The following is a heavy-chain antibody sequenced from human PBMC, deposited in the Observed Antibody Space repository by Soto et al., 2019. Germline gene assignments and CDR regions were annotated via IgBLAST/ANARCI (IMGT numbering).Heavy chain of an antibody. J-gene: IGHJ4*02. D-gene: IGHD6-19*01. V-gene: IGHV4-59*01. CDR1: GGSISSYY. Sequence: PSETLSLTCTVSGGSISSYYWSWIRQPPGKGLEWIGYIYYSGSTNYNPSLKSRVTISVDTSKNQFSLKLSSVTAADTAVYYCARDTAVAGLDYWGQGTLVT. CDR3: ARDTAVAGLDY. CDR2: IYYSGST.